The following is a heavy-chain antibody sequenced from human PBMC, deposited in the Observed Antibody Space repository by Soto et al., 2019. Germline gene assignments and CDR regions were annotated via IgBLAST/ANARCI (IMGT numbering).Heavy chain of an antibody. Sequence: PSETLSLTYTVSGRSISTYYWSWIRQPPGKGLEWIGYIYYSGSTNYNPSLKSRLTISVDTSRNQFSLKLSSVTAADTAVYYCARHRRPGSFDIWGEGTVVS. V-gene: IGHV4-59*08. CDR2: IYYSGST. CDR3: ARHRRPGSFDI. CDR1: GRSISTYY. D-gene: IGHD3-10*01. J-gene: IGHJ3*02.